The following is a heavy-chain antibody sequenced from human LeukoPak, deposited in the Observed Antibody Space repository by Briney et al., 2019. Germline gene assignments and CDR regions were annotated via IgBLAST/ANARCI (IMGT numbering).Heavy chain of an antibody. D-gene: IGHD3-3*01. V-gene: IGHV3-23*01. J-gene: IGHJ4*02. CDR2: ISGSGGST. Sequence: GGSLRLSCAASGFTFSSYAMSWVRQAPGKGLEWVSAISGSGGSTYYADSVKGRFTISRDNSKNTLYLQMNSLRAEDTAVYYCASRRFLDESYYFDYWGQGTLVTVSS. CDR3: ASRRFLDESYYFDY. CDR1: GFTFSSYA.